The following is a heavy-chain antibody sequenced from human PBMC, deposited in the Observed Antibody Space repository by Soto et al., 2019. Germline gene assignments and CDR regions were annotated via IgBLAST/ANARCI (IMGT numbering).Heavy chain of an antibody. CDR3: ARCYCSVGSCYTCWHFDL. Sequence: QAKLVQSGAEVKKPGASVKVSCQAGGYTFADYGISWVRQAPGQGLEWMGWIGPYNGNTNYAQNLQDRVTMTTDTSTNTAYMELRSLRSDDTALYYCARCYCSVGSCYTCWHFDLWGRGTLFTVSS. CDR1: GYTFADYG. J-gene: IGHJ2*01. D-gene: IGHD2-15*01. CDR2: IGPYNGNT. V-gene: IGHV1-18*01.